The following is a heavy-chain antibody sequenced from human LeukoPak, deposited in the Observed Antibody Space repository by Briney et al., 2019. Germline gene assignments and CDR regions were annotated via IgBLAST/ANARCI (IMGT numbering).Heavy chain of an antibody. CDR1: GGSISSYY. Sequence: SETLSLTCTVSGGSISSYYWSWIRQPAGKGLEWIGRIYTSGSTNYNPSLKTRVTISVHKSKNQFSLKLRSVTAADTAVYYCAREAYYDSSGYYQRVFDYWGQGTLVTVSS. J-gene: IGHJ4*02. D-gene: IGHD3-22*01. V-gene: IGHV4-4*07. CDR2: IYTSGST. CDR3: AREAYYDSSGYYQRVFDY.